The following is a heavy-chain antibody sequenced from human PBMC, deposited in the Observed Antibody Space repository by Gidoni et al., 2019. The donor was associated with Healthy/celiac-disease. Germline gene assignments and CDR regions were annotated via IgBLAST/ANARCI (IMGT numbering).Heavy chain of an antibody. CDR2: ISGSGGST. V-gene: IGHV3-23*01. Sequence: EVQLLESGGGLVQPGGSLRLSCAASGFTFSSYAMSWVRQAPGKGLEWVSAISGSGGSTDYADSVKGRFTISRDNSKNTLYLQMNSLRAEDTAVYYCAKERTVHSSNPYYFDYWGQGTLVTVSS. CDR1: GFTFSSYA. CDR3: AKERTVHSSNPYYFDY. J-gene: IGHJ4*02. D-gene: IGHD6-13*01.